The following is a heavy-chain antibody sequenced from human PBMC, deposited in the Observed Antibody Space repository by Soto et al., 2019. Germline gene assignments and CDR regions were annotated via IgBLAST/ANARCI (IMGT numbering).Heavy chain of an antibody. D-gene: IGHD2-2*01. CDR3: AKRGKESTRSFWFDP. J-gene: IGHJ5*02. Sequence: GESLKISCKSSGYSFTSYWIAWVRQMPGKGLEWMGIIYPGDSDTRYSPSFQGQVTISVDKSISTAYLQWSSLKASDTAIYYCAKRGKESTRSFWFDPWGQGTLVTVSS. CDR2: IYPGDSDT. V-gene: IGHV5-51*01. CDR1: GYSFTSYW.